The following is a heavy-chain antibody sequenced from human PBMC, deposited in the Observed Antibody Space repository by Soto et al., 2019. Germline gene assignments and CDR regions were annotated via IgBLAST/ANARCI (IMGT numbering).Heavy chain of an antibody. CDR2: ISGSGGST. J-gene: IGHJ3*01. CDR3: AKDARFYYGGLLNDAFD. CDR1: GFTFSSYA. V-gene: IGHV3-23*01. D-gene: IGHD4-17*01. Sequence: EVQLLESGGGLVQPGGSLRLSCAASGFTFSSYAMSWVRQAPGKGLEWVSAISGSGGSTYYADSVKGRFTISRDNSKNTLYLQMNSLRAEDTAVYYCAKDARFYYGGLLNDAFDLGPRDNGHRLF.